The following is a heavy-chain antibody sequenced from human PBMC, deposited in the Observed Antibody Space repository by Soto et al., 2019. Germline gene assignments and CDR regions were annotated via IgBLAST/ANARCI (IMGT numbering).Heavy chain of an antibody. CDR1: GGSISSYY. D-gene: IGHD3-3*01. J-gene: IGHJ6*02. CDR2: IYTSGST. V-gene: IGHV4-4*07. Sequence: PDTLSLTCTVSGGSISSYYWSWIRQPAGKGLEWIGRIYTSGSTNYNPSLKSRVTMSVDTSKNQFSLKLSSVTAADTAVYYCARERFLRLDWYYGMDVCGQGTTVTVS. CDR3: ARERFLRLDWYYGMDV.